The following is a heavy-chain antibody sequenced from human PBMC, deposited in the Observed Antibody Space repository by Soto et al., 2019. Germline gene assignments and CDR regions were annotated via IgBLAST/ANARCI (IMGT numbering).Heavy chain of an antibody. J-gene: IGHJ4*02. CDR3: ARGKLSDYVWGSYRYHFDY. V-gene: IGHV4-34*01. Sequence: SETLCFTCAVDGGSCSGYYWRRIRQPPGKGLEWIGEINHSGSTNYNPSLKSRVTISVDTSKNQFSLKLSSVTAADTAVYYCARGKLSDYVWGSYRYHFDYWGQGTVVTVS. CDR2: INHSGST. CDR1: GGSCSGYY. D-gene: IGHD3-16*02.